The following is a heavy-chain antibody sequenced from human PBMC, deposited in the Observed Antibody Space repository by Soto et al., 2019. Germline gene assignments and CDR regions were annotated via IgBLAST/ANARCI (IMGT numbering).Heavy chain of an antibody. J-gene: IGHJ6*02. CDR1: GYTFTSYG. Sequence: VAVKCYCKASGYTFTSYGISWVRQAPGQVLEWMGWISAYNGNTNYAQKLQGRVTMTTDTSTSTAYMELRSLRSDDTAVYYCAIEYSGYAYYYYYGLEDWGQWSTVNVSS. D-gene: IGHD5-12*01. V-gene: IGHV1-18*01. CDR2: ISAYNGNT. CDR3: AIEYSGYAYYYYYGLED.